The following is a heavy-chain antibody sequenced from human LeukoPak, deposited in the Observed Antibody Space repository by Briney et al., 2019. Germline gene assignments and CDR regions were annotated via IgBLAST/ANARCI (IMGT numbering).Heavy chain of an antibody. Sequence: ASVKVSCKASGYTFTGYYMHWVRQAPGQGLEWMGWINPNSGGTNYAQKLQGRVTMTRNTSISTAYMELSRLRSDDTALYYCARDPIVGVTGVYFDYWGQGTLVTVSS. CDR3: ARDPIVGVTGVYFDY. CDR1: GYTFTGYY. J-gene: IGHJ4*02. CDR2: INPNSGGT. D-gene: IGHD1-26*01. V-gene: IGHV1-2*02.